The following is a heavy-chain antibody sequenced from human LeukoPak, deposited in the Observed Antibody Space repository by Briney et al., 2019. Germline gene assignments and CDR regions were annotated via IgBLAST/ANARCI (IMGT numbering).Heavy chain of an antibody. CDR1: GGSFSGSY. Sequence: SGTLSLTCGVSGGSFSGSYWGWIRQPPGKGLEWIGEINLSGSTNYNSSLTSRVTISLETSKNQLSLNLRSVTTADTAVFYCVRHSNSYRSGSYSNPVTEWRQGTLASVSS. J-gene: IGHJ4*02. CDR2: INLSGST. D-gene: IGHD3-10*01. CDR3: VRHSNSYRSGSYSNPVTE. V-gene: IGHV4-34*01.